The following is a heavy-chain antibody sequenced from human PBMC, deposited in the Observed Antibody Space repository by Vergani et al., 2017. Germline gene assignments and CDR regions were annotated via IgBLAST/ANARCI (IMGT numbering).Heavy chain of an antibody. CDR3: AKALLWFGELPSPNWFDP. V-gene: IGHV3-30*18. D-gene: IGHD3-10*01. J-gene: IGHJ5*02. Sequence: QVQLVESGGGVVQPGRSLRLSCAASGFTFSSYGMHWVRQAPGKGLEWVAVISYDGSNKYYADSVKGRFTISRDNSKNTLYLQMNSLRAGDTAVYYCAKALLWFGELPSPNWFDPWGQGTLVTVSS. CDR1: GFTFSSYG. CDR2: ISYDGSNK.